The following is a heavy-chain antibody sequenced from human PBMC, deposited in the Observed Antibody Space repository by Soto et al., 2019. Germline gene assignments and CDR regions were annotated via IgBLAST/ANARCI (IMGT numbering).Heavy chain of an antibody. Sequence: PSETLSLTCAVYGGSFSGYYWSWIRQPPGKGLEWIGEINHSGSTNYNPSLKSRVTISVDTSKNQFSLKLSSVTAADTAVYYCARRGYSSRCVWGQWTTVSVSS. V-gene: IGHV4-34*01. D-gene: IGHD6-13*01. CDR3: ARRGYSSRCV. CDR2: INHSGST. CDR1: GGSFSGYY. J-gene: IGHJ6*01.